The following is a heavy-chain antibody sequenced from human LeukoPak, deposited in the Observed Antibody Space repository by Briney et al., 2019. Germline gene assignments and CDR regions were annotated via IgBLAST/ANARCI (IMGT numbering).Heavy chain of an antibody. CDR2: IYTSGST. D-gene: IGHD7-27*01. J-gene: IGHJ4*02. Sequence: SQTLSLTCTVSGGSISSGSYYWSWIRQPAGKGLEWIGRIYTSGSTNYNPFLKSRVTISVDTSKNQFSLKLSSVTAADTAVYYCARVGTNWGSGEYYFDYWGQGTLVTVSS. CDR3: ARVGTNWGSGEYYFDY. V-gene: IGHV4-61*02. CDR1: GGSISSGSYY.